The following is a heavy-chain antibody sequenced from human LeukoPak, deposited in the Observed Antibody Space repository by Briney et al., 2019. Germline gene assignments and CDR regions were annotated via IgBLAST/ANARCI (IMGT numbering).Heavy chain of an antibody. Sequence: SETLSLSCAVSGGSISSSKWWSWVRQPPGKGLEWIGEIYHSGSTNYNPSLKSRVTISVDKSKSQFSLKLSSVTAADTAVYYCATVSAFFYDSGSYYTFDYWGQGTLVTVSS. V-gene: IGHV4-4*02. J-gene: IGHJ4*02. CDR3: ATVSAFFYDSGSYYTFDY. CDR1: GGSISSSKW. CDR2: IYHSGST. D-gene: IGHD3-10*01.